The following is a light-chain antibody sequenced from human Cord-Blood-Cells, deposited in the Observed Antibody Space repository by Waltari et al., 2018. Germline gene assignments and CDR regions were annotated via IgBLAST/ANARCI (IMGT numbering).Light chain of an antibody. Sequence: QSALTQPASVSGSPGQSITISCTGTSSDVGGYNYVSWYQQNPGKAPKLMIYDVSNRPSGGSNRFSGSKSGNTASLTISGLQAEDEADYYCSSYTSSSSWVFGGGTKLTVL. J-gene: IGLJ3*02. CDR3: SSYTSSSSWV. V-gene: IGLV2-14*01. CDR1: SSDVGGYNY. CDR2: DVS.